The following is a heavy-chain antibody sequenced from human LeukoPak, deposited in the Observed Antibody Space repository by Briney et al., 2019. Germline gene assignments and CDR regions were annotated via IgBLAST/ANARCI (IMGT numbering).Heavy chain of an antibody. J-gene: IGHJ4*02. V-gene: IGHV3-23*01. D-gene: IGHD5-24*01. Sequence: GGSLRLSCAASGFTFSSYAMSWVRQAPGKGLEWVSAISGSGGSTYYADSVKGRFTISRDNSKNTLYLQMNSLRAEDTAVYYCAKDLVSRDGYDLGDYWGQGTLVAVSS. CDR3: AKDLVSRDGYDLGDY. CDR2: ISGSGGST. CDR1: GFTFSSYA.